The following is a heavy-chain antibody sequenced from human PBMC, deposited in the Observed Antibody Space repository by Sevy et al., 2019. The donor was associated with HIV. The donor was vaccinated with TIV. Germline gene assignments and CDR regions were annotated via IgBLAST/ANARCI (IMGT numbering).Heavy chain of an antibody. Sequence: GGSLRLSCEAFGFAFSDYAMHWVRQVPGKGLEWLAVVSDDGGNTSYADSVKGRFTVSRVNSKNTLYLQMKSLRRDDTAVFYCARFPPQRAFDIWGQGTTVTVSS. CDR3: ARFPPQRAFDI. CDR2: VSDDGGNT. CDR1: GFAFSDYA. J-gene: IGHJ3*02. V-gene: IGHV3-30-3*01.